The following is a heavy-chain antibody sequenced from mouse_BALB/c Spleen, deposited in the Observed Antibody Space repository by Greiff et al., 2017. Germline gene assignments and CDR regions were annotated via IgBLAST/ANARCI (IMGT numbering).Heavy chain of an antibody. CDR1: GFTFSSYT. Sequence: EVKLVESGGGFVKPGGSLKLSCAASGFTFSSYTMSWVRQTPETRLEWVATISSGGSYTYYPDSVKGRFTISRDNAKNTLYLQMSSLKSEDTAMYYCTRDGTPLFDYWGQGTTLTVSS. D-gene: IGHD4-1*01. CDR3: TRDGTPLFDY. CDR2: ISSGGSYT. V-gene: IGHV5-6-4*01. J-gene: IGHJ2*01.